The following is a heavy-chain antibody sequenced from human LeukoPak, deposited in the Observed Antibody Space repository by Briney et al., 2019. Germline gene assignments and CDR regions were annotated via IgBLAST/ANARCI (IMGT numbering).Heavy chain of an antibody. CDR2: IKQDGSEE. CDR3: ARTYCSSTSCYPNDY. CDR1: GFTFSSYW. D-gene: IGHD2-2*01. Sequence: GGSLRLSCAASGFTFSSYWMSWVRQAPGKGLEWVANIKQDGSEEYYVDSVKGRFTISRDNAKNSLYLQMNSLRAEDTAVYYCARTYCSSTSCYPNDYWGQGTLVTVSS. V-gene: IGHV3-7*01. J-gene: IGHJ4*02.